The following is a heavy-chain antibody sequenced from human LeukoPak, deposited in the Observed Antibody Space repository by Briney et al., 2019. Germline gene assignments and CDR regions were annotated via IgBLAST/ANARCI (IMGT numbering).Heavy chain of an antibody. CDR1: GFTFNTYG. V-gene: IGHV3-30*02. J-gene: IGHJ4*02. Sequence: SGVSLRLSCAVSGFTFNTYGMHWARQAPGKGREWVAFIRYDGSNKYYADSVKGRFTIPRDNPKNTLWLQMNSLRDEDTALYYCARGAHKRDDYGGFFDYWGQGTLVTVSS. CDR2: IRYDGSNK. D-gene: IGHD4-23*01. CDR3: ARGAHKRDDYGGFFDY.